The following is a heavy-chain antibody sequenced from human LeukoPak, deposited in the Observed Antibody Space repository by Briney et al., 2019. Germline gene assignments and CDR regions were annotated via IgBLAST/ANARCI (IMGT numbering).Heavy chain of an antibody. J-gene: IGHJ6*02. CDR2: IYYSGST. CDR1: GGSISSYN. Sequence: SETLSLTCTVSGGSISSYNWSWIRQPPGKGLEWVGYIYYSGSTNYNPSLKSRVTISVDTSKNQFSLKLSSVTAADTAVYYCAAARYGDYYYYYYGMDVWGQGTTVTVSS. V-gene: IGHV4-59*01. CDR3: AAARYGDYYYYYYGMDV. D-gene: IGHD4-17*01.